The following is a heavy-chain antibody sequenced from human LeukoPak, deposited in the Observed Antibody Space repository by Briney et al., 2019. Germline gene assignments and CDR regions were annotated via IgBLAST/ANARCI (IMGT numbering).Heavy chain of an antibody. CDR2: IYYSGST. V-gene: IGHV4-59*01. CDR1: GGSISSYH. D-gene: IGHD3-22*01. J-gene: IGHJ5*02. CDR3: ARDGGYYYDSSGYGWFDP. Sequence: SETLSLTCTVSGGSISSYHWSWIRQPPGKGLEWIGYIYYSGSTNYNPSLKSRVTISVDTSKNQFSLKLSSVTAADTAVYYCARDGGYYYDSSGYGWFDPWGQGTLVTVSS.